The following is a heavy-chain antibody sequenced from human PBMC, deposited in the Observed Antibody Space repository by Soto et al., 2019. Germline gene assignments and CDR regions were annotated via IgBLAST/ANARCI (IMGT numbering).Heavy chain of an antibody. V-gene: IGHV4-61*03. CDR3: ARGGGVTATFDY. CDR2: IYYSGSF. D-gene: IGHD5-18*01. J-gene: IGHJ4*02. CDR1: GGSVSSGNYY. Sequence: SETLSLTCTVSGGSVSSGNYYWGWIRQPPGKGLEWIGYIYYSGSFNYNPSLKSRVTISVDTSKKYFSLRPKSMTAADTAVYYCARGGGVTATFDYWGRGTLVTVSS.